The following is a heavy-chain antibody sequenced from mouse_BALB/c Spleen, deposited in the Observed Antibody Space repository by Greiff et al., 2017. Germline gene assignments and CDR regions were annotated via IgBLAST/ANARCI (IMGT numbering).Heavy chain of an antibody. V-gene: IGHV5-6*01. Sequence: EVMLVESGGDLVKPGGSLKLSCAASGFTFSSYGMSWVRQTPDKRLEWVATISSGGSYTYYPDSVKGRFTISRDNAKNTLYLQMSSLKSEATAMDYCARQGVITTAYGGWYFDVWGAGTTVTVSS. CDR1: GFTFSSYG. CDR3: ARQGVITTAYGGWYFDV. J-gene: IGHJ1*01. CDR2: ISSGGSYT. D-gene: IGHD1-2*01.